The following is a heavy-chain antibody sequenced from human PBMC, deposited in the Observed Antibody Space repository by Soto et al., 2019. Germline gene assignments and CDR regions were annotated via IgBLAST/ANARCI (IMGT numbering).Heavy chain of an antibody. J-gene: IGHJ4*02. CDR2: INPISGGT. CDR3: AKDGRHCSGGSCPQGH. CDR1: GYTFTGHH. D-gene: IGHD2-15*01. V-gene: IGHV1-2*02. Sequence: ASVKVSCETSGYTFTGHHIHWVRQAPGQGLEWMGWINPISGGTKYREKFQGRVSITRDKSSSTAYMELSSLTSDDSAVYYCAKDGRHCSGGSCPQGHWGQGTLVTVSS.